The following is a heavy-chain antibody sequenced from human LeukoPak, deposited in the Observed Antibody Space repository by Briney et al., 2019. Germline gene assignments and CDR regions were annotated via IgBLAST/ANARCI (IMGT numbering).Heavy chain of an antibody. Sequence: SETLTLTCTVSGGSISHYYWSWIRQPPGKGLEWIGYIYYSGTTNYNPSLKSRVTISVDTSKNQFSLKLNSVTAADTAVYYCAREDPQTKVPEGMDVWGQGTTVTVSS. CDR2: IYYSGTT. V-gene: IGHV4-59*01. CDR1: GGSISHYY. D-gene: IGHD4/OR15-4a*01. J-gene: IGHJ6*02. CDR3: AREDPQTKVPEGMDV.